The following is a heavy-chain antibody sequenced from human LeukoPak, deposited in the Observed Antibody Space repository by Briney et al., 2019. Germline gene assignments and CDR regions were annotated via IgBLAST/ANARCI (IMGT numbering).Heavy chain of an antibody. CDR1: GYTFTSYD. CDR2: MNPNSSNT. Sequence: ASVKVSCKASGYTFTSYDINWVRQATGQGLEWMGWMNPNSSNTGYAQKFQGRVTMTRNTSISTAYMELSSLRSEDTAVYYCARPMVREGEFDYWGQGTLVTVSS. V-gene: IGHV1-8*01. J-gene: IGHJ4*02. CDR3: ARPMVREGEFDY. D-gene: IGHD3-10*01.